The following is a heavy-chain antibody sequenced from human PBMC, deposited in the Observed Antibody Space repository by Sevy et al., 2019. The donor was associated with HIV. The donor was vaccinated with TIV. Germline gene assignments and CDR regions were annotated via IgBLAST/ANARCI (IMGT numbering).Heavy chain of an antibody. CDR2: ISGSGGSGDKT. V-gene: IGHV3-23*01. CDR3: ARKYDSSGYFDY. J-gene: IGHJ4*02. D-gene: IGHD3-22*01. Sequence: GGSLRLSCAASGFTFSSHAMNWVRQAPGKGLEWVSGISGSGGSGDKTNYADSVKGRFTISRDDSKNSLYLQLNSLRAEDTAIYYCARKYDSSGYFDYWGQGTLVTVSS. CDR1: GFTFSSHA.